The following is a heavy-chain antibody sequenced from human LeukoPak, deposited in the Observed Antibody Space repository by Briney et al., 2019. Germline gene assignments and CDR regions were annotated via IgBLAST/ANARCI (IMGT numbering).Heavy chain of an antibody. CDR3: ARDRSGGEMAKLGFDP. D-gene: IGHD5-24*01. J-gene: IGHJ5*02. Sequence: SETLSLTCTVSGGSISSYYWSWIRQPPGKGLEWIGYIYYSGSTNYNPSLKSRVTISVDTSKNQFSLKLSFVTAADTAVYYCARDRSGGEMAKLGFDPWGQGTLVTVSS. V-gene: IGHV4-59*12. CDR1: GGSISSYY. CDR2: IYYSGST.